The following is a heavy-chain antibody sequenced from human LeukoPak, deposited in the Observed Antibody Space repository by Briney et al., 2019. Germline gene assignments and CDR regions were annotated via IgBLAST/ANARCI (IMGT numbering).Heavy chain of an antibody. V-gene: IGHV1-69*01. Sequence: GASVKVSCKASGGTFSSYAISWVRQAPGQGLEWMGGIIPIFGTANYAQKFQGRVTITADGSTSTAYMELSSLRSEDTAVYYCSRQKSLSDFWSGYSEYWGQGTLVTVSS. D-gene: IGHD3-3*01. CDR3: SRQKSLSDFWSGYSEY. CDR1: GGTFSSYA. J-gene: IGHJ4*02. CDR2: IIPIFGTA.